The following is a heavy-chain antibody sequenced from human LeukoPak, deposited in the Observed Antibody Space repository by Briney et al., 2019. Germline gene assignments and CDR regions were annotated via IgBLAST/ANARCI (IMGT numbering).Heavy chain of an antibody. Sequence: GGSVRLSCAAWGFTLRNYWVRGVRQAAGKGPGGVGDIKTDGSDKYYVASVKGRFTISTDNANNSLYLQMNSLRAEDTAVYYCARDLWRELRLEYSFDYWGQGTLVTVSS. CDR1: GFTLRNYW. J-gene: IGHJ4*02. CDR3: ARDLWRELRLEYSFDY. V-gene: IGHV3-7*01. CDR2: IKTDGSDK. D-gene: IGHD1-26*01.